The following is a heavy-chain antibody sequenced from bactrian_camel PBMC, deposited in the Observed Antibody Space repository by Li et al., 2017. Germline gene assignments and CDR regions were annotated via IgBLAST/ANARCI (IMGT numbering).Heavy chain of an antibody. D-gene: IGHD2*01. CDR1: GYTFNTYS. V-gene: IGHV3S1*01. Sequence: HVQLVESGGGSALAGGSVRLSCAASGYTFNTYSWFRQAPGQEREGVAAIDTGDGSTYYLNSVEGRFTISHDNAKNTLYLQMNALKPEYTAMYYCAAGDLLCKGVHELAHWGQGTQVTVS. J-gene: IGHJ4*01. CDR2: IDTGDGST. CDR3: AAGDLLCKGVHELAH.